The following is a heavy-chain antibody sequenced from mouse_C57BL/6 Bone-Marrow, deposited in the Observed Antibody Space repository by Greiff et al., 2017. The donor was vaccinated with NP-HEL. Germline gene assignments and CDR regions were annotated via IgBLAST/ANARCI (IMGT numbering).Heavy chain of an antibody. CDR3: ESPLYYGSSYDAMDD. Sequence: EVQLQQSGPELVKPGASVKISCKASGYSFTDYNMNWVKQSTGKSLEWIGVINPNYGTTSYNQKFKGKATLTVDQSSSTAYMQLNSLTSEDSAVYYCESPLYYGSSYDAMDDRGQGASVTVAS. CDR1: GYSFTDYN. V-gene: IGHV1-39*01. D-gene: IGHD1-1*01. J-gene: IGHJ4*01. CDR2: INPNYGTT.